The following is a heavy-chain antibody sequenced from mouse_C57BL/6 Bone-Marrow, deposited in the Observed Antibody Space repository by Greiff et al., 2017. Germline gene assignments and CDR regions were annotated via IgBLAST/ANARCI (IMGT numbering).Heavy chain of an antibody. Sequence: VQLQQSGAELVRPGASVKLSCKASGYTFTDYYINWVKQRPGQGLEWIARIYPGSGNTYYNEKFKGKATLTAEKSSRTAYMQLSSLTSEYSAVYFCARESRWLLRLYYAMDYWGQGTSVTVSS. J-gene: IGHJ4*01. D-gene: IGHD2-3*01. CDR1: GYTFTDYY. CDR2: IYPGSGNT. CDR3: ARESRWLLRLYYAMDY. V-gene: IGHV1-76*01.